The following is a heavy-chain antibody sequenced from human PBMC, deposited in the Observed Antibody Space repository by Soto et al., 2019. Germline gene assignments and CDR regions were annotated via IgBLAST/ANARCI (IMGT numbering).Heavy chain of an antibody. V-gene: IGHV1-2*04. CDR3: AGEIWGTHHPPPYYYGMDV. CDR2: INPNSGGT. Sequence: QVQLVQSGAEVKKPGASVKVSCKASGYTFTGYYMHWVRQAPGQGLEWMGWINPNSGGTNYAQKFQGWVTMTRDTSISTAYMELSRLRSDDTAVYYCAGEIWGTHHPPPYYYGMDVWGQGTTVTVSS. J-gene: IGHJ6*02. CDR1: GYTFTGYY. D-gene: IGHD7-27*01.